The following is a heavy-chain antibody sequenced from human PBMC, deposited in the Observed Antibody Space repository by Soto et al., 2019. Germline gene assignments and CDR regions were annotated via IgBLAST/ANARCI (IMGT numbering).Heavy chain of an antibody. CDR3: ARAIPYYYDSSGPEMGYFFDP. CDR2: IYPGDSDT. CDR1: GYSFTSYW. V-gene: IGHV5-51*01. J-gene: IGHJ5*02. Sequence: PGESLKISCKGSGYSFTSYWIGWVRQMPGKGLGWMGIIYPGDSDTRYSPSFQGQVTISADKSISTAYLQWSSLKASDTAMYYCARAIPYYYDSSGPEMGYFFDPWGQGTLVTVSS. D-gene: IGHD3-22*01.